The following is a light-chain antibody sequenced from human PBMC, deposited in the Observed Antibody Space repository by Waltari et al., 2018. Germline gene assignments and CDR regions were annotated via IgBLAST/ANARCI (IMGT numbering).Light chain of an antibody. V-gene: IGKV3-20*01. J-gene: IGKJ1*01. CDR1: QSVSRA. CDR2: GAS. Sequence: DTVLTHSPGTLSLSLGERATLSCRASQSVSRALAWYQQKPVQAPKLLIYGASTRATGIPYRFSGSGSGTDFSLTISRLEPDDFAVYYCQHYLRLPVTFGQGTTVEI. CDR3: QHYLRLPVT.